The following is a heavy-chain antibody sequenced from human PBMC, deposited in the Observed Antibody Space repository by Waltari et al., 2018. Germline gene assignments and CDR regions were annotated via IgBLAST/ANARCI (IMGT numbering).Heavy chain of an antibody. Sequence: QVQLVQSGAEVKKPGASVKVSCKASGYTFTSYAMHWVRQAPGQRLEWMGWSNAGKGNTKYSQEFQGRVTITRDTSASTAYMELSSLRSEDMAVYYCAREGRDSGSRGYFDYWGQGTLVTVSS. J-gene: IGHJ4*02. CDR2: SNAGKGNT. CDR3: AREGRDSGSRGYFDY. CDR1: GYTFTSYA. D-gene: IGHD1-26*01. V-gene: IGHV1-3*02.